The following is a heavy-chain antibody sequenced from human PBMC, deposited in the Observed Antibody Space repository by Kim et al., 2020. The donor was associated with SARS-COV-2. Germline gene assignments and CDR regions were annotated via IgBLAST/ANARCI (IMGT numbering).Heavy chain of an antibody. CDR2: IWYDGSNK. D-gene: IGHD1-26*01. CDR1: GFTFSSYG. V-gene: IGHV3-33*01. Sequence: GGSLRLSCAASGFTFSSYGMHWVRQAPGKGLEWVAVIWYDGSNKYYADSVKGRFTISRDNSKNTLYLQMNSLRAEDTAVYYCARDFVRPKKERSGRQLGYYYGMDVWGQGTTVTVSS. J-gene: IGHJ6*02. CDR3: ARDFVRPKKERSGRQLGYYYGMDV.